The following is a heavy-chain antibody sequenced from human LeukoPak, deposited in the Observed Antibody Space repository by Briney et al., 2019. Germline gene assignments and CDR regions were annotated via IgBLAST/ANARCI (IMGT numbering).Heavy chain of an antibody. J-gene: IGHJ4*02. V-gene: IGHV3-30*18. D-gene: IGHD3-10*01. CDR2: ISYAGSNK. Sequence: GGSLRLSCAASGFTFSSYGMHWVRQAPGKGLEWVAVISYAGSNKYYADSVKGRFTISRDNSKNTLYLQMNSLRAEDTAVYYCAKDEVWFGELNYYFDYWGQGTLVTVSS. CDR1: GFTFSSYG. CDR3: AKDEVWFGELNYYFDY.